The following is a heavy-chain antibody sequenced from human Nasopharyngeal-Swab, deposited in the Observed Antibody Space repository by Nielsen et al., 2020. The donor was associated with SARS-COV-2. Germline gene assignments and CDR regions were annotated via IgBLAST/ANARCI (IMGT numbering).Heavy chain of an antibody. J-gene: IGHJ3*02. CDR2: INWIGGST. CDR3: ARAPTPTAADAFAI. D-gene: IGHD6-25*01. V-gene: IGHV3-20*01. CDR1: GSTFDDYA. Sequence: GGSLRPSCPPSGSTFDDYALSWVRQAPGKGLGWVSGINWIGGSTGYADSVKGRFTISRDNAKNSLYLQINSLRAEDTALYHCARAPTPTAADAFAIWGQGTMVTVSS.